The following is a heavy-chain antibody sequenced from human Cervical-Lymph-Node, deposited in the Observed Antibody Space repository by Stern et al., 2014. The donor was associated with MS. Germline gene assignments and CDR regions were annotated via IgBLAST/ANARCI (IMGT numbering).Heavy chain of an antibody. J-gene: IGHJ4*02. Sequence: EVQLLESGGGLVQPGGSLRLSCAASGFTFSSYAMSWVRQAPGKGLEWVSAISGSGGSTYYAYSVKGRFTISRDNSKNTLYLQMNSLRAEDTAVYYCAKSFHEDFDWLLQYYFDYWGQGTLVTVSS. CDR2: ISGSGGST. V-gene: IGHV3-23*01. D-gene: IGHD3-9*01. CDR1: GFTFSSYA. CDR3: AKSFHEDFDWLLQYYFDY.